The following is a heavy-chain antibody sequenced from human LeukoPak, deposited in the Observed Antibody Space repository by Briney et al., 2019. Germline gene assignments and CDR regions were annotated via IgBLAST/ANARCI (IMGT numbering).Heavy chain of an antibody. V-gene: IGHV1-24*01. CDR2: FDPEDGET. Sequence: ASVKVSCKVSGYTLTELSMHWVRQAPGKGLEWMGGFDPEDGETIYAQKFQGRVTMTEDTSTDTAYMELSSLRSEDTAVYYCAALGIGSSGWYPLGYWGQGTLVTVSS. D-gene: IGHD6-19*01. J-gene: IGHJ4*02. CDR3: AALGIGSSGWYPLGY. CDR1: GYTLTELS.